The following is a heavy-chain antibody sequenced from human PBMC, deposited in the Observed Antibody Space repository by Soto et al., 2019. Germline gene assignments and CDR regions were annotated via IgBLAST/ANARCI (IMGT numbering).Heavy chain of an antibody. CDR1: GGSISSSSYY. D-gene: IGHD3-3*01. Sequence: QLQLQESGPGLVKPSETLSLTCTVSGGSISSSSYYWGWIRQPPGKGLEWIGSIYYSGSTYYNPSLRSRVTISVDTSKNQFSLKLSSVTAADTAVYYCARRITFLEWGYMDVWGKGTTVTVSS. CDR3: ARRITFLEWGYMDV. CDR2: IYYSGST. V-gene: IGHV4-39*01. J-gene: IGHJ6*03.